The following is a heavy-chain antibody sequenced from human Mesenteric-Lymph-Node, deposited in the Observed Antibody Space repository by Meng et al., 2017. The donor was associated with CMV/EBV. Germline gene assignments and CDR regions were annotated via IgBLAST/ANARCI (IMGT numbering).Heavy chain of an antibody. Sequence: GESLKISCAASGFAFDDYTMHWVRQAPGKGLEWISLISWDGGSTHYVDSVKGRFTISRDNSKNSLSLQMNSLRTEDTALYYCARAPKYYDILTSWGQGTLVTVSS. D-gene: IGHD3-9*01. J-gene: IGHJ5*02. CDR1: GFAFDDYT. CDR2: ISWDGGST. CDR3: ARAPKYYDILTS. V-gene: IGHV3-43*01.